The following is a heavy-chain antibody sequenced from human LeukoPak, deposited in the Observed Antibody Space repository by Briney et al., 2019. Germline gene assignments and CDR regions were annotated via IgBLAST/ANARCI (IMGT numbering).Heavy chain of an antibody. CDR1: GFTFSSYW. D-gene: IGHD4-17*01. J-gene: IGHJ3*02. V-gene: IGHV3-74*01. CDR3: AKDPNGDYIGTFDI. Sequence: GGSLRLSCAASGFTFSSYWMHWVRQVSGKGLVWVSRISPDGSSTTYADSVKGRFTISRDNSKNTLYLQMNSLRPEDTAVYYCAKDPNGDYIGTFDIWGQGTMVTVSS. CDR2: ISPDGSST.